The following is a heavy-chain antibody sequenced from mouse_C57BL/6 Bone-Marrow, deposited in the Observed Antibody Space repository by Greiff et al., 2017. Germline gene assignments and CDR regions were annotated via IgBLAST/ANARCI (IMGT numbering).Heavy chain of an antibody. J-gene: IGHJ1*03. V-gene: IGHV1-82*01. CDR1: GYAFSSSW. CDR2: IYPGDGDT. D-gene: IGHD1-1*01. Sequence: VKLMESGPELVKPGASVKISCKASGYAFSSSWMHWVKQRPGKGLEWIGRIYPGDGDTNYNGKFKGKATLTADKSSSTAYMQLSSLTSEDSAVYFCLPSSSLYWYFDVWGTGTTVTVSS. CDR3: LPSSSLYWYFDV.